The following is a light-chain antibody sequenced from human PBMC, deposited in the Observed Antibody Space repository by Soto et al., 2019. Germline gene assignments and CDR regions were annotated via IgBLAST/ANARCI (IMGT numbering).Light chain of an antibody. V-gene: IGKV1-27*01. CDR3: QTYNSAPYT. CDR1: QDIRNS. J-gene: IGKJ3*01. Sequence: DIQMTQSPSSLSASIGDRVTITCRASQDIRNSLAWYQQKPGKIANLLIYAASTLQSGVPSRFSGSGSGTDFTLTISSLQPEDLATYYCQTYNSAPYTFGPGTKVDAK. CDR2: AAS.